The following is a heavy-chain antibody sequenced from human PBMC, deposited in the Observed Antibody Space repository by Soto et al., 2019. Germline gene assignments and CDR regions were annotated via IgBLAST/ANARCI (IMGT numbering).Heavy chain of an antibody. CDR3: LITTSAFDI. Sequence: EVQLVESGGGLVQPGGSLRLSCAASGFTLRDYWMSWVRQAPGKGLEWVANIKQDGSEIYYVDSVEGRFTISRDNAKNSLFLQMNSLRAEDTAVHYCLITTSAFDIWGQGTLVTVSS. D-gene: IGHD4-4*01. CDR2: IKQDGSEI. CDR1: GFTLRDYW. V-gene: IGHV3-7*01. J-gene: IGHJ3*02.